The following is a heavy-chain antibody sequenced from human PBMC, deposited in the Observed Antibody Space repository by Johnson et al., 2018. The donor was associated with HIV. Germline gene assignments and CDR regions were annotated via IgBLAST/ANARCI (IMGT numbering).Heavy chain of an antibody. CDR3: ARGLGSRSALDI. V-gene: IGHV3-64*01. J-gene: IGHJ3*02. CDR1: GFTFSSYG. CDR2: ISSNGGST. Sequence: VQLVESGGGVVQPGRPLRLSCAASGFTFSSYGIHWVRQAPGKGLEYVSAISSNGGSTYYANSVKGRFTISRNNSKNTLYVQMNSLRAEDTAVYYCARGLGSRSALDIWGQGTMVTVPS. D-gene: IGHD2-2*01.